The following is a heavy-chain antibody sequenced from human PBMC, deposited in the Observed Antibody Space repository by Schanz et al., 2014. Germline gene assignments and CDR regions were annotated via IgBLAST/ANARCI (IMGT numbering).Heavy chain of an antibody. J-gene: IGHJ5*02. Sequence: QVQLVESGGVVVQPGRSLRLSCAASGFTFSSYAMHWVRQAPGKGLEWVAVISYDGRNKYYADSVKGRFTISRDNSKNTLYLQMNSLRAEDTAVYYCARDLERCDGGGGGFDPWGQGTLVTVSS. CDR2: ISYDGRNK. CDR1: GFTFSSYA. D-gene: IGHD2-21*01. V-gene: IGHV3-30-3*01. CDR3: ARDLERCDGGGGGFDP.